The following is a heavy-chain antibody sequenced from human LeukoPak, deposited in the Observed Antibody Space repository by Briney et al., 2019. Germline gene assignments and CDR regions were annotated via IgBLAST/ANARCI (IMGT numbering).Heavy chain of an antibody. V-gene: IGHV3-48*03. CDR1: GFTFSSYE. CDR2: ISSSGSTI. J-gene: IGHJ6*03. Sequence: PGGSLRLSCAASGFTFSSYEMNWVRQAPGKGLEWVSYISSSGSTIYYADSVKGRSTISRDNAKNSLYLQMNSLRAEDTAVYYCASSGHDYGDYGGLYYYMDVWGKGTTVTVSS. CDR3: ASSGHDYGDYGGLYYYMDV. D-gene: IGHD4-17*01.